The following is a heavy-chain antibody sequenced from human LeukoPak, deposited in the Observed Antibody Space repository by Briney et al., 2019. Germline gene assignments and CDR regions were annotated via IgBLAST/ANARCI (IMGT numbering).Heavy chain of an antibody. V-gene: IGHV3-53*01. Sequence: GGSLRLSCAASGFTVSSNYMSWVRQAPGKGLEWVSVIYSGGSTYYADSVKGRFTISRDNFKNTLYLQMNSLRAEDTAVYYCARHPRGSTEFDPWGQGTLVTVSS. J-gene: IGHJ5*02. CDR1: GFTVSSNY. CDR3: ARHPRGSTEFDP. D-gene: IGHD4-11*01. CDR2: IYSGGST.